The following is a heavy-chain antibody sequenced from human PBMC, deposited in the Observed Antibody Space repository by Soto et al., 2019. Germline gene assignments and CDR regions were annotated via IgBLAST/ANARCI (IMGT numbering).Heavy chain of an antibody. J-gene: IGHJ5*02. CDR1: GGSFSGYY. CDR2: IYHRGST. V-gene: IGHV4-34*01. CDR3: ARVPGP. Sequence: SETLSLTCAVYGGSFSGYYWTWIRQPPGKGLEWIGYIYHRGSTYYNPSLKSRVTISVDRSKNQFSLKLSSVTAADTAVYYCARVPGPWGQGTLVTVSS.